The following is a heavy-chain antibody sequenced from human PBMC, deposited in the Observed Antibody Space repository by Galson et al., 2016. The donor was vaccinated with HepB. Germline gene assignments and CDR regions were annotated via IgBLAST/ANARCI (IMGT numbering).Heavy chain of an antibody. J-gene: IGHJ4*02. V-gene: IGHV3-33*01. CDR3: TRTDISPWDGYFDY. Sequence: SLRLSCAASSFIFTDYGMHWVRQAPGKGLEGVAAIWFDGTNEIYADSVKGRFTISRDNSKNARYLQMNSLRAEDTAVYYCTRTDISPWDGYFDYWGQGTLVTVSS. D-gene: IGHD1-26*01. CDR1: SFIFTDYG. CDR2: IWFDGTNE.